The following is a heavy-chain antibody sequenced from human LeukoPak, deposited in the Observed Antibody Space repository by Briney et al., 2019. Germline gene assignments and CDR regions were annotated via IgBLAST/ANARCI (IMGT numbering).Heavy chain of an antibody. CDR3: ARGYDYYDSSGYYLDY. V-gene: IGHV4-31*03. D-gene: IGHD3-22*01. CDR2: IYYSGST. J-gene: IGHJ4*02. CDR1: GGSISSGGYY. Sequence: SETLSLTCTVSGGSISSGGYYWSWIRQHPGTGLEWIGYIYYSGSTYYNPSLKGRVTISVDTSKNQFSLKLSSVTAADTAVYYCARGYDYYDSSGYYLDYWGQGTLVTVSS.